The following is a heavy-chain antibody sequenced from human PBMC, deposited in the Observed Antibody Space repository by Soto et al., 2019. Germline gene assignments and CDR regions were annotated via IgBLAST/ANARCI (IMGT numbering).Heavy chain of an antibody. D-gene: IGHD1-26*01. CDR1: GGSISSYY. Sequence: PSETLSLTCTVSGGSISSYYWSWIRQPPGKGLEWIGYIYYSGSTNYNPSLKSRVTISVDTSKNQFSLKLSSVTAADTAVYYCARGGGSYDNWFDPWGQGTLVTVSS. CDR3: ARGGGSYDNWFDP. V-gene: IGHV4-59*01. CDR2: IYYSGST. J-gene: IGHJ5*02.